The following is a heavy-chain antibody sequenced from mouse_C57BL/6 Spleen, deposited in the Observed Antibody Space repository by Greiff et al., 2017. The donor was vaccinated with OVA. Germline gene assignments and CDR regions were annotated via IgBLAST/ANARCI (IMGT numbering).Heavy chain of an antibody. CDR1: GFTFSAYY. J-gene: IGHJ2*01. CDR3: ARSGYWDVGGYFDY. CDR2: LNYDGSST. D-gene: IGHD4-1*01. V-gene: IGHV5-16*01. Sequence: EVKLMESEGGLVQPGSSMKLSCTASGFTFSAYYMAWVRQVPEKGLEWVANLNYDGSSTYYLDSLKSRFIISRDNAKNILDLQMSSLKSEDTATYYWARSGYWDVGGYFDYWGQGTTLTVSA.